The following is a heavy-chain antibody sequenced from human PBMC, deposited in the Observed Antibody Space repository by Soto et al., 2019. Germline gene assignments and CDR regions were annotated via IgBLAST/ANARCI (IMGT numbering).Heavy chain of an antibody. CDR2: ISYDGSNK. Sequence: PGGSLRLSCAASGFTFSSYAMHWVRQAPGKGLEWVAVISYDGSNKYYADSVKGRFTISRDNSKNTLYLQMNSLRAEDTAVYYCARERYYYGPGSYPAPGTFDYWGQGTLVTVSS. J-gene: IGHJ4*02. D-gene: IGHD3-10*01. V-gene: IGHV3-30-3*01. CDR3: ARERYYYGPGSYPAPGTFDY. CDR1: GFTFSSYA.